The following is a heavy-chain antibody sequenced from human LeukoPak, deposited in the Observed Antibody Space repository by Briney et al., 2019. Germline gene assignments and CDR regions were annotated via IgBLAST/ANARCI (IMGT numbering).Heavy chain of an antibody. CDR3: ASGPTRIAVVY. CDR2: IYSGGST. V-gene: IGHV3-66*01. Sequence: GGSLRLSCAASGFTVSSNYMSWVRQAPGKGLEWVSVIYSGGSTYYADSVKGRFTISRDNSKNTLYLQMNSLRAEDTAVYYCASGPTRIAVVYWGQGTLVTVSS. J-gene: IGHJ4*02. CDR1: GFTVSSNY. D-gene: IGHD6-19*01.